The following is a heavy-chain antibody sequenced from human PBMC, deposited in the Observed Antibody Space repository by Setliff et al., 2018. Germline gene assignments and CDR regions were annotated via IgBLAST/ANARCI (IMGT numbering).Heavy chain of an antibody. V-gene: IGHV3-21*01. CDR1: GFTFSAST. Sequence: GGSLRLSCAASGFTFSASTMNWVRQAPGKGLEWVSSISGSSSNFIYYADSVKGRFTISRDNAKNSLFLQMDNLRAEDTAQYFCARDSSHFIRVLDSWGQGTLVTVPQ. CDR2: ISGSSSNFI. D-gene: IGHD3-10*01. J-gene: IGHJ4*02. CDR3: ARDSSHFIRVLDS.